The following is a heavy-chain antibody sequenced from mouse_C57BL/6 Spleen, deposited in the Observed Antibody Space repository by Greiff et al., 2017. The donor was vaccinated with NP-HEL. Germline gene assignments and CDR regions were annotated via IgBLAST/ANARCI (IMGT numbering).Heavy chain of an antibody. CDR2: ISSGSSTI. Sequence: DVMLVESGGGLVKPGGSLKLSCAASGFTFSDYGMHWVRQAPEKGLEWVAYISSGSSTIYYADTVKGRFTISRDNAKNTLFLQMTSLRSEDTAMYYCARRQLRDAMDDWGQGTSVTVSS. CDR3: ARRQLRDAMDD. D-gene: IGHD3-2*02. CDR1: GFTFSDYG. J-gene: IGHJ4*01. V-gene: IGHV5-17*01.